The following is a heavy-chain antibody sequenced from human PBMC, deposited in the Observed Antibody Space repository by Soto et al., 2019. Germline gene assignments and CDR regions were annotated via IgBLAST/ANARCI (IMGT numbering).Heavy chain of an antibody. CDR3: AGSGGGEDY. Sequence: QVQLQESGPGLVKPSGTLSLSCAVSGGSISSSHWWTWVRQPPGKGLEWIGEIYHSGSTNYNPSLKSRVPLSVDPSRNQFSLNLSSVTAADTAVYYCAGSGGGEDYWGQGILVTVSS. CDR1: GGSISSSHW. D-gene: IGHD3-16*01. CDR2: IYHSGST. V-gene: IGHV4-4*02. J-gene: IGHJ4*02.